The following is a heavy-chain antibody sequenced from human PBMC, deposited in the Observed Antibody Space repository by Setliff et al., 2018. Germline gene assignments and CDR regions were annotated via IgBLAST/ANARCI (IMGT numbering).Heavy chain of an antibody. J-gene: IGHJ4*02. Sequence: GGSLRLSCADSGFTFSSYRMHWVRQAPGKGLEWVAVIWDDGGNKYHADSVKGRFTISRDNSKNTLYLQMNSLRPEDTAVYYCARTCSGSGCYAGLESWGQGTPVTV. CDR2: IWDDGGNK. CDR3: ARTCSGSGCYAGLES. V-gene: IGHV3-33*08. D-gene: IGHD2-15*01. CDR1: GFTFSSYR.